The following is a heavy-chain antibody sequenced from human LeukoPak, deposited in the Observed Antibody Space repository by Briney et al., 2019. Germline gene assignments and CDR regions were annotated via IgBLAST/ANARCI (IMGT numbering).Heavy chain of an antibody. CDR1: GYSISSGYY. V-gene: IGHV4-38-2*02. CDR2: IYHSGST. CDR3: ARVATGYNSYYYYYYYMDV. J-gene: IGHJ6*03. D-gene: IGHD5-24*01. Sequence: SETLSLTCTVSGYSISSGYYWGWIRQPPGKGLEWIGSIYHSGSTYYNPSLKSRVTISVDTSKNQFSLKLSSVTAADTAVYYCARVATGYNSYYYYYYYMDVWGKGTTVTVSS.